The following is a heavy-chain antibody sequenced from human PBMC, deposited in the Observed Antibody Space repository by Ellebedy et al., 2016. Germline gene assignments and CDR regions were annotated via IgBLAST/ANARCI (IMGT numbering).Heavy chain of an antibody. J-gene: IGHJ2*01. Sequence: GGSLRLSXAASGFTFKTYALSGVRQAPGEGLEWVSTLSGSGPKTYYADSVQGRFTISRDNSKSTLYLQMNSLRAEDTAAYYCAKHETDGDYYFDLWGRGTLVTVSS. CDR2: LSGSGPKT. V-gene: IGHV3-23*01. CDR1: GFTFKTYA. CDR3: AKHETDGDYYFDL. D-gene: IGHD2-21*01.